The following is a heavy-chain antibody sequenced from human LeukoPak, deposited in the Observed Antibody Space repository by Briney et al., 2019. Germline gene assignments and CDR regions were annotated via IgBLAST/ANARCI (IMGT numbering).Heavy chain of an antibody. CDR2: IYYSGST. CDR1: GGSISSSSYY. D-gene: IGHD2-2*02. J-gene: IGHJ6*03. Sequence: SETLSLTCTVSGGSISSSSYYWGWIRQPPGKGLEWIGSIYYSGSTYYNPSLKSRVTISVDTSKNQFSLKLSSVTAADTAVYYCARLKGSSKKVVPAAIPYYYYYMDVWGKGTTVTVSS. V-gene: IGHV4-39*01. CDR3: ARLKGSSKKVVPAAIPYYYYYMDV.